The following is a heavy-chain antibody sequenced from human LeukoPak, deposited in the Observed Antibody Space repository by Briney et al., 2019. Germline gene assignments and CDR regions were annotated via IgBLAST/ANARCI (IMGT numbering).Heavy chain of an antibody. J-gene: IGHJ4*02. CDR2: IYYSGST. D-gene: IGHD3-10*01. CDR1: GGSISSHY. CDR3: ARAMNFGGAGFDY. V-gene: IGHV4-59*11. Sequence: ASETLSLTCTVSGGSISSHYWSWVRQPPGKGLEWIAYIYYSGSTNYNPSLKSRVTISVDTSKNQFSLKLSSVTAADTAVYYCARAMNFGGAGFDYWGQGTLVTVSS.